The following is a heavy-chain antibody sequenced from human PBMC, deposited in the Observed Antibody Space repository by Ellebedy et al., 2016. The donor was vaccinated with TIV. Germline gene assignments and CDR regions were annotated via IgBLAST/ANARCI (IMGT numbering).Heavy chain of an antibody. V-gene: IGHV3-74*01. D-gene: IGHD6-19*01. CDR1: GFTFSSYW. J-gene: IGHJ5*02. CDR3: ARDLSVAGIVNWFDP. Sequence: GESLKISCAASGFTFSSYWMHWVRQAPGKGLVWVSRINSDGSSTSYADSVKGRFTISRDNAKNSLYLQMNSLRAEDTAVYYCARDLSVAGIVNWFDPWGQGTLVTVSS. CDR2: INSDGSST.